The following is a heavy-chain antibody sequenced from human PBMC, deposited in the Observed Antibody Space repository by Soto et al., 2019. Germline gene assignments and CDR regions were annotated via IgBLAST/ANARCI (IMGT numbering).Heavy chain of an antibody. Sequence: GGSLRLSCAASGFTFSSYSMNWVRQAPGKGLEWVSSISSSSSYIYYADSVKGRFTISRDNAKNSLYLQMNSLRAEDTAVYYCARDREIAVAGNDPFDYWGQGTLVTVSS. CDR3: ARDREIAVAGNDPFDY. V-gene: IGHV3-21*01. J-gene: IGHJ4*02. CDR2: ISSSSSYI. CDR1: GFTFSSYS. D-gene: IGHD6-19*01.